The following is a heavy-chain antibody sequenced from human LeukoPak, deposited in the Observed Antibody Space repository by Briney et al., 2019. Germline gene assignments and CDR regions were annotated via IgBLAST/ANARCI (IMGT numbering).Heavy chain of an antibody. V-gene: IGHV4-39*07. J-gene: IGHJ4*02. Sequence: SETLSLTCAVSGGSLINSGYYWGWIRQPPGKGLEWIGSMYYRGNTNYNPSLKSRVTMSVDTSKNQFSLKLSSVTAADAAVYYCARDGHTRGSFDYWGQGTLVTVSS. CDR1: GGSLINSGYY. D-gene: IGHD1-1*01. CDR2: MYYRGNT. CDR3: ARDGHTRGSFDY.